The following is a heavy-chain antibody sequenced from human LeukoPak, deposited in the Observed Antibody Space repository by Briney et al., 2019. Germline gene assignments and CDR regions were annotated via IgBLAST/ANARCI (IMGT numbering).Heavy chain of an antibody. Sequence: PGGSLRLSCAASGFTFSSYWMSWVRQAPGKGLEWVALISYDGSNKYYADSVKGRFTISRDNSKNTLYLQMNSLRAEDTAVYYCARGNLNSSPDYWGQGTLVTVSS. D-gene: IGHD6-13*01. J-gene: IGHJ4*02. V-gene: IGHV3-30*03. CDR2: ISYDGSNK. CDR1: GFTFSSYW. CDR3: ARGNLNSSPDY.